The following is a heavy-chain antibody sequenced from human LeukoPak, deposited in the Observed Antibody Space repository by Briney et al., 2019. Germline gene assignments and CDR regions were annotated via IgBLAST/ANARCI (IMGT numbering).Heavy chain of an antibody. Sequence: GGSLRLSCAASGFTFSSYSMNWVSQAPGKRLERVSFISSSSSYIYYADSVKGRFTISRDNSKNTLYLQMNSLRAEDTAVYYCARHLLWFGELSGGFDYWGQGTLVTVSS. CDR3: ARHLLWFGELSGGFDY. D-gene: IGHD3-10*01. CDR2: ISSSSSYI. V-gene: IGHV3-21*04. CDR1: GFTFSSYS. J-gene: IGHJ4*02.